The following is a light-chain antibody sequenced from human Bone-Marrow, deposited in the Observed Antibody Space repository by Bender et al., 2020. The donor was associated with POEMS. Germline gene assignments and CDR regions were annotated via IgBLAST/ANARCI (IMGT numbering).Light chain of an antibody. CDR1: SSNIGNHG. CDR2: YDD. V-gene: IGLV1-36*01. J-gene: IGLJ3*02. Sequence: QSVVTQPPSLSEAPRQRVIISCSGSSSNIGNHGVNWYQQLPGEAPKLLIYYDDLLTPGVSDRFSASKSGTSASLAISKLQSEYEALYYCSAWDGSLGSWVFGGGTKLTVL. CDR3: SAWDGSLGSWV.